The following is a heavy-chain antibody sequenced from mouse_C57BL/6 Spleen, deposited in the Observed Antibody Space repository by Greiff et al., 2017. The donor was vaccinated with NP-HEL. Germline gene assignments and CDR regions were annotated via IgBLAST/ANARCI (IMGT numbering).Heavy chain of an antibody. V-gene: IGHV1-26*01. CDR3: AREGTLTGLAY. CDR2: INPNNGGT. J-gene: IGHJ3*01. D-gene: IGHD4-1*01. Sequence: EVQLQQSGPELVKPGASVKISCKASGYTFTDYYMNWVKQSHGKSLEWIGDINPNNGGTSYNQKFKGKATLTVDKSSSTAYMELRSLTSEDSAVYYCAREGTLTGLAYWGQGTLVTVSA. CDR1: GYTFTDYY.